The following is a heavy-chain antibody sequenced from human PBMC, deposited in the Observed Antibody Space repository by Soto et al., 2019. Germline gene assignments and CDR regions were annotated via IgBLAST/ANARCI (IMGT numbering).Heavy chain of an antibody. J-gene: IGHJ4*02. D-gene: IGHD6-13*01. V-gene: IGHV4-30-4*01. Sequence: QVQLQESGPGLLKPSETLSLTCTVSGGSLGSGDYYWTWIRQSPGKGLEWIGYIYSRGTTYYNASLKSRGSMSMDTSKNQFSLKLSSVTAADTAVYFCARGEPFDYSSAWYIYWGRGTLVTVSS. CDR1: GGSLGSGDYY. CDR2: IYSRGTT. CDR3: ARGEPFDYSSAWYIY.